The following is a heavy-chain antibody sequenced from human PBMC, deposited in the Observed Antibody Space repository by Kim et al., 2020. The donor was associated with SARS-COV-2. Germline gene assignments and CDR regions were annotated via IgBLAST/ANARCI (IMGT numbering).Heavy chain of an antibody. J-gene: IGHJ6*02. D-gene: IGHD3-9*01. Sequence: GGSLRLSCAASGFTFSSYSMNWVRQAPGKGLEWVSSISSSSSYIYYADSVKGRFTISRDNAKNSLYLQMNSLRAEDTAVYYCARKPPGTYYDILTGYPSGAYYYYYGMDVWGQGTTVTVSS. CDR3: ARKPPGTYYDILTGYPSGAYYYYYGMDV. V-gene: IGHV3-21*01. CDR2: ISSSSSYI. CDR1: GFTFSSYS.